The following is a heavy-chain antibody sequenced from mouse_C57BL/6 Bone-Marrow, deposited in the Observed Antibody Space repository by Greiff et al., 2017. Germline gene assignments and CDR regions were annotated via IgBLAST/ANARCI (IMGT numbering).Heavy chain of an antibody. Sequence: VQLKESGPELVKPGASVKMSCKASGYTFTDYNMHWVKQSHGKSLEWIGYINPNNGGTSYNQKFKGKATLTVNKSSSTAYMELRSLTSEDSAVYYCARPVVATSFDYWGQGTTLTVSS. J-gene: IGHJ2*01. D-gene: IGHD1-1*01. CDR2: INPNNGGT. V-gene: IGHV1-22*01. CDR3: ARPVVATSFDY. CDR1: GYTFTDYN.